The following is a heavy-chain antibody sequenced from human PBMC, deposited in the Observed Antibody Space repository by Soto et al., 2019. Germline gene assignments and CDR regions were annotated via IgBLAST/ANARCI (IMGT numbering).Heavy chain of an antibody. J-gene: IGHJ5*02. CDR2: INHSGST. CDR3: AREGQRILLWPGSPRFDP. D-gene: IGHD2-21*01. CDR1: GGSFSGYY. Sequence: QVQLQQWGAGLLKPSETLSLTCAVYGGSFSGYYWSWIRQPPGKGLEWIGEINHSGSTNYNPSLKSRVTISVDTSKNQFSLKLSSVTASDPAVYYCAREGQRILLWPGSPRFDPWGQGTLVTVSS. V-gene: IGHV4-34*01.